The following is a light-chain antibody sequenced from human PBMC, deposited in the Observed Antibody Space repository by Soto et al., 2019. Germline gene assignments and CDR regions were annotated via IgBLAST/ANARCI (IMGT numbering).Light chain of an antibody. V-gene: IGKV1-39*01. CDR2: AAS. J-gene: IGKJ5*01. CDR1: QSISIY. CDR3: QQSYSIPIT. Sequence: DIQMTQSPSSLSAAVRDRVTITCRASQSISIYLNWYQQKPGKAPKLLIYAASRLQSGVPSRFSGSGSGTDFTLTISSLQPEDFASYYCQQSYSIPITFGQGTRLEIK.